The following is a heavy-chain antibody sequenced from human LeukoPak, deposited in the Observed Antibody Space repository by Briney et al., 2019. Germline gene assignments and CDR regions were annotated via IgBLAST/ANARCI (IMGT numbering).Heavy chain of an antibody. D-gene: IGHD2-2*01. V-gene: IGHV1-46*01. CDR1: GYTFTSYY. CDR3: ARDEPYCSSTSCYRGSLTRWFDP. Sequence: GASVKVSCKASGYTFTSYYMHWVRQAPGQGLEWMGIINPSGGSTSYAQKFQGRVTMTRDTSTSTVYMELSSLRSEDTAVYYCARDEPYCSSTSCYRGSLTRWFDPWGQGTLVTVSS. CDR2: INPSGGST. J-gene: IGHJ5*02.